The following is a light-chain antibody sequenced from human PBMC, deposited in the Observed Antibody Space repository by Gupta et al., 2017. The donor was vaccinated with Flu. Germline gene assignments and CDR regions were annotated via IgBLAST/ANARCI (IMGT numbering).Light chain of an antibody. CDR2: KGS. CDR1: EGLVFVDGYTY. V-gene: IGKV2-30*01. CDR3: KHDVRCPWT. J-gene: IGKJ1*01. Sequence: DVVLTQSPLSLPVTLGQTASISCKSSEGLVFVDGYTYLHWVHQRPGQSPRRLIYKGSNREYGVPDRFSGSGSGTEFTLKISRVEADDVGTYYCKHDVRCPWTFGQGTKVEI.